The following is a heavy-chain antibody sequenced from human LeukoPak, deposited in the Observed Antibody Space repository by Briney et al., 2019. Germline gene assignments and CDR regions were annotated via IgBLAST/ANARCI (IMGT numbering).Heavy chain of an antibody. J-gene: IGHJ4*02. CDR3: AKEPPVVPAAIGEDYFDY. CDR2: ISGSGGST. CDR1: GFTFSSYA. V-gene: IGHV3-23*01. Sequence: GGSLRLSCAASGFTFSSYAMRWVRQAPGKGLEWVSAISGSGGSTYYADSVKGRFTISRDNSKNTLYLQMNSLRAEDTAVYYCAKEPPVVPAAIGEDYFDYWGQGTLVTVSS. D-gene: IGHD2-2*01.